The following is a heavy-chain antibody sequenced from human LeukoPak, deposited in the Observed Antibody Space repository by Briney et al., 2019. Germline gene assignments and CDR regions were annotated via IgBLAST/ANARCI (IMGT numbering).Heavy chain of an antibody. V-gene: IGHV4-39*01. D-gene: IGHD6-13*01. CDR3: ARRYSSSTNDY. CDR2: IYYSGST. J-gene: IGHJ4*02. CDR1: GGSISSSSYS. Sequence: PSETLSLTCTVSGGSISSSSYSWGWIRQPPGKGLEWIGSIYYSGSTYYNPSLKSRVTISVDTSKNQFSLKLSSVTAADTAVYYCARRYSSSTNDYWGQGTLVTVSS.